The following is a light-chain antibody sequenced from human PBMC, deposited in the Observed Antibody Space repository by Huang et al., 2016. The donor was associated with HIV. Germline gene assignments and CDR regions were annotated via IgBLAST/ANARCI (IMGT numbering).Light chain of an antibody. J-gene: IGKJ1*01. V-gene: IGKV1-NL1*01. CDR1: LALINS. CDR2: GAS. CDR3: QKYYLSPWT. Sequence: DIQMTQSPSSLSASIGDRVTITCRASLALINSLAWYQQQPGKAPKLLLYGASKLEGGVRSRGSGSGSGTDYTLTIRGLQPEDVATYYCQKYYLSPWTFGQGTRVEIK.